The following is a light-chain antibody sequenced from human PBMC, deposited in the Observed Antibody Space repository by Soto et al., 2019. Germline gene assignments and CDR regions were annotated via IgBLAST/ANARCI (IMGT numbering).Light chain of an antibody. J-gene: IGKJ1*01. V-gene: IGKV1-5*01. CDR2: DAS. Sequence: DIQMTQSPLTLSASVGDRVTITCRASPSISRWLAWYQQKPGKAPKLLIYDASTLESGVPSRFSGRGSGTEFTLTITSLQPDDFATYHCQQYKSYWTFGQGTKVEIK. CDR1: PSISRW. CDR3: QQYKSYWT.